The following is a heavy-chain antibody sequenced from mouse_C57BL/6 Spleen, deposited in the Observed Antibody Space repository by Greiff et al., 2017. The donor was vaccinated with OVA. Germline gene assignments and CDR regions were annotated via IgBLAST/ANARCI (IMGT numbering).Heavy chain of an antibody. Sequence: VQLQQSGPELVKPGASVKISCKASGYTFTDYYMNWVKQSHGKSLEWIGDINPNNGGTSYNQKFTGKATLTVDKSSSTAYMELRSLTSEDSAVYYCARLGYYGSSYAMDYWGQGTSVTVSS. CDR2: INPNNGGT. V-gene: IGHV1-26*01. J-gene: IGHJ4*01. D-gene: IGHD1-1*01. CDR1: GYTFTDYY. CDR3: ARLGYYGSSYAMDY.